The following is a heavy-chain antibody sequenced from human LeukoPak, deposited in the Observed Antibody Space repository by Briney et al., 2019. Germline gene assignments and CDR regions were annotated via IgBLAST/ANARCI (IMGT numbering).Heavy chain of an antibody. D-gene: IGHD3-9*01. Sequence: SETLSLTCTVSGGSISSSSYYWGWIRQPPGKGLEWIGSIYYSGSTYYNPSLKSRVTISVDTSKNQFSLKLSSVTAADTAVYYCARSPLYYDILTGYYPTFFDYWGQGTLVTVS. V-gene: IGHV4-39*07. CDR3: ARSPLYYDILTGYYPTFFDY. CDR1: GGSISSSSYY. J-gene: IGHJ4*02. CDR2: IYYSGST.